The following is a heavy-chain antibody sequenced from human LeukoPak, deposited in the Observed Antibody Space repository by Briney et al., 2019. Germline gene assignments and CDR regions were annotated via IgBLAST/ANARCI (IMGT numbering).Heavy chain of an antibody. CDR2: IYSSGST. CDR1: GGSFSRYY. CDR3: ARGAAATY. J-gene: IGHJ4*02. Sequence: SETLSLTCAVYGGSFSRYYWSWIRQPPGKGLEWIGYIYSSGSTNYNPSLKSRVTISVDTSKNQFSLKLRSVTAADTAVYYCARGAAATYWGQGTLVTVSS. V-gene: IGHV4-59*01. D-gene: IGHD6-13*01.